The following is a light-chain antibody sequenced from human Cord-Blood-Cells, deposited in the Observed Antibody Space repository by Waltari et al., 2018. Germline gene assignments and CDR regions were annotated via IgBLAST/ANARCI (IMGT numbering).Light chain of an antibody. Sequence: QSALTQPASVSGSPGQSITISCTGTSSDVGGYNYVSWYQQHPGKAPKLMIYEVSNRLSGVSNRVYGSKSCNTASLSISGLQAEDGADYYCSSYTSSSTLYVFGTGTKVTVL. V-gene: IGLV2-14*01. CDR1: SSDVGGYNY. CDR2: EVS. J-gene: IGLJ1*01. CDR3: SSYTSSSTLYV.